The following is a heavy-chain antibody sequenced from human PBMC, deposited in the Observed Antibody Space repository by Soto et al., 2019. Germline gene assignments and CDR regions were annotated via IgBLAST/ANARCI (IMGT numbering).Heavy chain of an antibody. D-gene: IGHD5-12*01. V-gene: IGHV1-18*01. CDR1: GYTFTSYG. Sequence: GASVKVSCKASGYTFTSYGISWVRQAPGQGLEWMGWISAYNGNTNYAQKLQGRVTMTTDTATSTAYMELRSLRSDDTAVYYCARVPTAPSGYDLPNTVPPTSAEIDYWGQGTLVTVSS. CDR2: ISAYNGNT. J-gene: IGHJ4*02. CDR3: ARVPTAPSGYDLPNTVPPTSAEIDY.